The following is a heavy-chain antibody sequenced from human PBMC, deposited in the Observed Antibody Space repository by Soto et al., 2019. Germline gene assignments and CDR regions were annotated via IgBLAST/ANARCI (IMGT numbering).Heavy chain of an antibody. D-gene: IGHD6-19*01. V-gene: IGHV1-3*01. J-gene: IGHJ6*02. Sequence: ASVKVSCKASGYTFTSYAMHWVRQAPGQRLEWMGWINAGNGNTKYSQKFQGRVTITRDTSASTAYMELSSLRSEDTAVYYCARVRSSGWSFYVMDFWGQGTTVTVSS. CDR3: ARVRSSGWSFYVMDF. CDR2: INAGNGNT. CDR1: GYTFTSYA.